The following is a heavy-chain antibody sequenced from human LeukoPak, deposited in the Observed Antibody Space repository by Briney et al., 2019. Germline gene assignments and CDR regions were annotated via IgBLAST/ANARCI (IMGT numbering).Heavy chain of an antibody. Sequence: GGSLRLSCAASGFTVSGNYMSWVRQAPGKGLEWVANIKQGGREEKYVGSVKGRFAISRDDAKSTLYLQMDSLSGDDTAVYYCARDNGGWFDSWGRGTLVIVSS. D-gene: IGHD3-10*01. CDR3: ARDNGGWFDS. J-gene: IGHJ5*01. V-gene: IGHV3-7*03. CDR1: GFTVSGNY. CDR2: IKQGGREE.